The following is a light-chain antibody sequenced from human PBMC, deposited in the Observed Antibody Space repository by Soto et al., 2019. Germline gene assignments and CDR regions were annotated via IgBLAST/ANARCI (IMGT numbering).Light chain of an antibody. CDR1: QGITNY. Sequence: DIQMTQSPSSLSASIGDRVTITCRASQGITNYLAWYQQKPGKVPKLLISGASTLQSGVPSRFSGSGFGTDFTLTISSLQSEDVATYYCQKYNSVPPTFGQGTKVEIK. CDR2: GAS. CDR3: QKYNSVPPT. V-gene: IGKV1-27*01. J-gene: IGKJ1*01.